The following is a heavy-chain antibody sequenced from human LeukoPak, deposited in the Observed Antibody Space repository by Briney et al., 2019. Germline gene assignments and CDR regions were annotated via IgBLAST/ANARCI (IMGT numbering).Heavy chain of an antibody. CDR3: ARHENIFSTFDM. Sequence: GESLKISCKWSGYSFTSYWTTWVRQMPGKGLEWMGRIDPSDSYTNYSPSFQGHVTISADKSISTAYLQWSSLKASDTAIYYCARHENIFSTFDMWGQGTMVTVSS. V-gene: IGHV5-10-1*01. CDR2: IDPSDSYT. D-gene: IGHD3-9*01. J-gene: IGHJ3*02. CDR1: GYSFTSYW.